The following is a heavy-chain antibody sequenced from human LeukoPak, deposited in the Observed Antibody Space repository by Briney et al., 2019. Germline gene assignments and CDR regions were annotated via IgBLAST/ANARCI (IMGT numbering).Heavy chain of an antibody. J-gene: IGHJ4*02. Sequence: GGSLRLSCAASGFTFSSYVMNWVRQAPGKGLEWVSVISGSGATTYYAGSVKGRFTISRDNSKNMLHLQMNSLRADDTAVYFCAKEAILWSSDYWGQGTLVTVSS. V-gene: IGHV3-23*01. CDR3: AKEAILWSSDY. CDR1: GFTFSSYV. D-gene: IGHD3-10*01. CDR2: ISGSGATT.